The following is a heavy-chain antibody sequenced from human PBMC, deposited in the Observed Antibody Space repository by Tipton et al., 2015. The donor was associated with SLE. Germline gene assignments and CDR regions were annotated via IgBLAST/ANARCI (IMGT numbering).Heavy chain of an antibody. Sequence: TLSLTCAVYGGSFNGYHWSWIRQPPGKGLEWIGEINHSGGTNYNPSLKSRATISVDTSRNQFSLKLNSVTAAYTAVYYCAKIPFDTWGQGTLVTVSS. D-gene: IGHD2-2*02. V-gene: IGHV4-34*01. J-gene: IGHJ5*02. CDR2: INHSGGT. CDR1: GGSFNGYH. CDR3: AKIPFDT.